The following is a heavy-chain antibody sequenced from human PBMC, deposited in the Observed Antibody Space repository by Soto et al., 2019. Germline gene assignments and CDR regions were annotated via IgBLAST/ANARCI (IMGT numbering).Heavy chain of an antibody. CDR1: GFTFNTYS. D-gene: IGHD4-17*01. Sequence: GGSLRLSCEASGFTFNTYSMHWVRQPPGKGLEWLAAIWYDGTQKYYADSVKGRFIISRDNSKKTLYLEMNSLRAEDTAVYYCARAGGTTVNGLWYFVSWGQGTLVTVSS. CDR3: ARAGGTTVNGLWYFVS. CDR2: IWYDGTQK. V-gene: IGHV3-33*01. J-gene: IGHJ4*02.